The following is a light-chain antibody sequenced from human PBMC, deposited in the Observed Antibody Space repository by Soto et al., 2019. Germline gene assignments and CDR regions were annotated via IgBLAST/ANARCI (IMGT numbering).Light chain of an antibody. V-gene: IGKV3-20*01. CDR3: QQYGSSPPYT. Sequence: EVVLTQSPGTLSLSPGERATLSCRASQSVSNNYLAWYQQKPGQSPKLLIFGSSDRATGIPDRFSGSGSGTDFTISSLEPEDFAVYYYQQYGSSPPYTFGQGTKLEIK. CDR2: GSS. J-gene: IGKJ2*01. CDR1: QSVSNNY.